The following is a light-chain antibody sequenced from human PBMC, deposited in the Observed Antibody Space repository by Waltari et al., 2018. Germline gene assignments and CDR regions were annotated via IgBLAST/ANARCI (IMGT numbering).Light chain of an antibody. J-gene: IGKJ1*01. CDR1: QDIKSY. CDR3: QQHNSNPPT. Sequence: DIQMTQSPSSLSASVGDRVTITCRASQDIKSYLAWYQQKPVTAPKLLIYETSTLQGGVPSRFSGSGSGTDFTLIITSLQPEDSGIYYCQQHNSNPPTFGQGTKVEI. V-gene: IGKV1-9*01. CDR2: ETS.